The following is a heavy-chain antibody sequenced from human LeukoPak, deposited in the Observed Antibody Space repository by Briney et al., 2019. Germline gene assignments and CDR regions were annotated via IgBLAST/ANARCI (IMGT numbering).Heavy chain of an antibody. CDR3: AKVRAPSGWFNSDY. J-gene: IGHJ4*02. D-gene: IGHD6-19*01. CDR2: ISGSGDST. V-gene: IGHV3-23*01. Sequence: PGGSRRLSCAASGFPFSNYVMNWVRQAPGKGLEWVQGISGSGDSTYYADSVKGRFTISRDNSKNTLLLQMNSLRAEDTAAYYCAKVRAPSGWFNSDYWGQGTLVTVSS. CDR1: GFPFSNYV.